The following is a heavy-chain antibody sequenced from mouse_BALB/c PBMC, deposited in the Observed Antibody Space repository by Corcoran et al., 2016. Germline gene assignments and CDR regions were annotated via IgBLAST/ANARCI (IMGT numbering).Heavy chain of an antibody. J-gene: IGHJ4*01. D-gene: IGHD3-1*01. CDR1: GYTFTRYV. Sequence: EVQLQQSGPELVKPGDAVKMSCKASGYTFTRYVMHWVKQKPGEGLEWIGYINPYNDGTKYNEKFKGKSKLTSDKSSSTAYMELSSLTSEDSAVYYCARASSGYLYYYAMDYCGQGTSVTVSS. CDR2: INPYNDGT. CDR3: ARASSGYLYYYAMDY. V-gene: IGHV1S136*01.